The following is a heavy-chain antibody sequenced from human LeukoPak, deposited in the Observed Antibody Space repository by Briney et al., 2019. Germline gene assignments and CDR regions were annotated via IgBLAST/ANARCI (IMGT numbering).Heavy chain of an antibody. V-gene: IGHV3-64*01. D-gene: IGHD2-2*01. CDR1: GFTFSSYA. Sequence: PGGSLRLSCAASGFTFSSYAMHWVRQAPGKGLEYVSDISSNGGSKYYANSVKGRFTISRDNSKNTLYLQMGSLRAEDMAVYYCARSDIVVVPAAIWYYYYGMDVWGQGTTVTVSS. J-gene: IGHJ6*02. CDR2: ISSNGGSK. CDR3: ARSDIVVVPAAIWYYYYGMDV.